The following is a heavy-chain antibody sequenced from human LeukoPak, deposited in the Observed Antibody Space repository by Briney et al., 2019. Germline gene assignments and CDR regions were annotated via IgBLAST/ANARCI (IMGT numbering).Heavy chain of an antibody. CDR1: GFTFSSYA. Sequence: GGSLRLSCAASGFTFSSYAMSWVRQAPGKGLEWVSAISGSGGSTYYADSVKGRFTISRDNSKNTLYLQMNSLRAEDTAVYYCAKDSCYDGSGYPYYFDYWGQGTLVTVSS. CDR3: AKDSCYDGSGYPYYFDY. D-gene: IGHD3-22*01. J-gene: IGHJ4*02. V-gene: IGHV3-23*01. CDR2: ISGSGGST.